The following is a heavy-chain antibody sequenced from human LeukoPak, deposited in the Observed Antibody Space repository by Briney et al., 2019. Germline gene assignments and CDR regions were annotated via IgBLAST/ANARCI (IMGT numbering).Heavy chain of an antibody. Sequence: GGSLRLSCAASGFTFSNFAMTWVRQAPGKGREWVSSITGSDGPTYNTDSVKGRFTISRDNSQNTLYLQMNSLRAEDTAVYYCTKDPNGDYVGAFDPWGQGTLVTVSS. D-gene: IGHD4-17*01. CDR2: ITGSDGPT. V-gene: IGHV3-23*01. CDR1: GFTFSNFA. CDR3: TKDPNGDYVGAFDP. J-gene: IGHJ5*02.